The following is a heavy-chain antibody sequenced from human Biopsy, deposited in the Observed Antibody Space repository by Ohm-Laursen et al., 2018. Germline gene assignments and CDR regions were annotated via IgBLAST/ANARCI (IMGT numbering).Heavy chain of an antibody. D-gene: IGHD4-23*01. J-gene: IGHJ4*02. CDR2: ISCTGYT. CDR3: ARGSNDSGGVYFAR. V-gene: IGHV4-59*11. Sequence: GTLSLTCTVSGGSFTGHYWSWIRQPPGKGLEWIGRISCTGYTSYNASLKSRVTISVDTYRNHFSLRLSSLTAADAAVYYCARGSNDSGGVYFARWGQGTLLTVSS. CDR1: GGSFTGHY.